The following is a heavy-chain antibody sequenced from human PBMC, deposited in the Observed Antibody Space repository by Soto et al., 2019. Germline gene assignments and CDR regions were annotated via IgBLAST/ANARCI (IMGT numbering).Heavy chain of an antibody. CDR2: IKEDGSEK. V-gene: IGHV3-7*01. Sequence: PGGSLRLSCAASGFTFSSYWMSWVRQAPGKGLEWVANIKEDGSEKNYVDSVKGRFTISRDNADNSLYLQMNSLRAEDTAVYYCARPYFYDSSGYRPVDYWGQGTLVTVSS. J-gene: IGHJ4*02. CDR3: ARPYFYDSSGYRPVDY. D-gene: IGHD3-22*01. CDR1: GFTFSSYW.